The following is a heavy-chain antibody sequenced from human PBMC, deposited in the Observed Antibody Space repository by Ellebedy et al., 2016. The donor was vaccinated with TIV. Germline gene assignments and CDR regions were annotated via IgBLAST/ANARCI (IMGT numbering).Heavy chain of an antibody. V-gene: IGHV3-23*01. CDR2: ISGGVASV. D-gene: IGHD6-13*01. CDR3: AKGGIASALTCLDY. J-gene: IGHJ4*02. CDR1: GFTLDNYA. Sequence: GESLKISCAASGFTLDNYAMFWVRQAPGQGLEGVSGISGGVASVYYADSVKGRFTISRDISKNTLILQMHSLRVEDTAVYYCAKGGIASALTCLDYWGQGTLVTVSS.